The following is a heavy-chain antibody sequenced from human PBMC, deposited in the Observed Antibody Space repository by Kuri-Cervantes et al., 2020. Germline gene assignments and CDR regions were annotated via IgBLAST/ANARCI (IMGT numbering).Heavy chain of an antibody. J-gene: IGHJ5*02. V-gene: IGHV4-39*07. D-gene: IGHD3-10*01. CDR2: IYFRGST. CDR3: AGWRGGSGSRFDP. CDR1: GGSISSSSYY. Sequence: GSLRLSCTVSGGSISSSSYYWGWIRQPPGRGLEWIGSIYFRGSTNYNPSLKSRVTISVDKSKNQFSLKLSSVTAADTAVYYCAGWRGGSGSRFDPWGQGTLVTVSS.